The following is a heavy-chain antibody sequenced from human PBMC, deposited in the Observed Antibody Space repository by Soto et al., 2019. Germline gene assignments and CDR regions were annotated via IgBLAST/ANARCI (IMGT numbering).Heavy chain of an antibody. CDR1: GYTFTSYY. CDR3: ARDGYCGGGSCRRDAFDI. CDR2: INPSGGST. Sequence: QVQLVQSGAEVKKPGASVKVSCKASGYTFTSYYMHWVRQAPGQGLEWMGIINPSGGSTSYAQKFEGRVTMTRDTSTSTVYMELSSVRSDDTAVYYCARDGYCGGGSCRRDAFDIWGQGTMVTVSS. V-gene: IGHV1-46*03. J-gene: IGHJ3*02. D-gene: IGHD2-15*01.